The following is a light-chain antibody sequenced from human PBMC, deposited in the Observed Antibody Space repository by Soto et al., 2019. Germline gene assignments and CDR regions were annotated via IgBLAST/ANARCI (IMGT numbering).Light chain of an antibody. CDR3: SSYTTGGSYV. V-gene: IGLV2-14*01. J-gene: IGLJ1*01. CDR2: DVS. Sequence: QSVLTQPVSVSGSPGLTIAISRTGTSRDVGGYNSVSWYQQQPGKVPKLMIYDVSNRPSGVSNRFSGSKSGNTASLTMSGLQAEHEGDYYCSSYTTGGSYVFGTGTKLTVL. CDR1: SRDVGGYNS.